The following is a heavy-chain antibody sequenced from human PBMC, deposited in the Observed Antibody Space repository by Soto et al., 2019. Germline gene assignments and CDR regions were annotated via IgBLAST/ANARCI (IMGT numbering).Heavy chain of an antibody. V-gene: IGHV2-5*02. D-gene: IGHD3-16*01. CDR1: GFSRTTRGVG. CDR2: IYWDDDK. J-gene: IGHJ5*02. Sequence: QITLKESGPTLVKPTQTPTLTCTFSGFSRTTRGVGVGWIRQPPGKALECLALIYWDDDKRYSPSLQSRLSITKDTSKNQVVLTMTNVDPVDTATYYCAHIPNYYQYDWLDPWGQGTLVSVSS. CDR3: AHIPNYYQYDWLDP.